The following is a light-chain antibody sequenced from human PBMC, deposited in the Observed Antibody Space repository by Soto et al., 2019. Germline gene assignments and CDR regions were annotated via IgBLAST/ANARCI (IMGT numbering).Light chain of an antibody. CDR3: SSYTSSSPRV. CDR2: EVS. V-gene: IGLV2-14*01. Sequence: QSALTQPASVSGSPGQSITISCTGTSSDVGGYNYVSWYQQHPGKAPKLMIYEVSNRLSGVSNRFSGSKSGNTASLTISGLQAEDEADYYCSSYTSSSPRVFGGGTKVTVL. CDR1: SSDVGGYNY. J-gene: IGLJ3*02.